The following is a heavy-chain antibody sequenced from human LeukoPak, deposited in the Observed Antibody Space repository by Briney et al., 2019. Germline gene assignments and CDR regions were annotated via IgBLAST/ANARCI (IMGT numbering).Heavy chain of an antibody. CDR3: ARDTSPSSSSSYFDAFDM. D-gene: IGHD6-19*01. CDR1: GVTFSNDW. J-gene: IGHJ3*02. CDR2: INKDGSKK. Sequence: PGGSLRLSCASSGVTFSNDWMTWVRQAQGKGQEWVANINKDGSKKNYVDSVKGRFTISRDNSKNSLLLQMNSLRAEDTAMYYCARDTSPSSSSSYFDAFDMWGQGTKVTVSS. V-gene: IGHV3-7*01.